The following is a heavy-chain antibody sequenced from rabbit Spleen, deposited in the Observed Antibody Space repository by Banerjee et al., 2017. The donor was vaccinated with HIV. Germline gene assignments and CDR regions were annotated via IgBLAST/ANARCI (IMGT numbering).Heavy chain of an antibody. V-gene: IGHV1S45*01. CDR2: IYAGSSDDT. Sequence: QEQLVESGGDLVKPGASLTLTCTASGFDFSSNAMCWVRQAPGKGLEWIACIYAGSSDDTYYASWTKGRFTISKTSSTTVTLQMTSLTVADTATYFCARNKYPSSSGYYNLWGQGTLVTVS. CDR1: GFDFSSNA. D-gene: IGHD1-1*01. CDR3: ARNKYPSSSGYYNL. J-gene: IGHJ4*01.